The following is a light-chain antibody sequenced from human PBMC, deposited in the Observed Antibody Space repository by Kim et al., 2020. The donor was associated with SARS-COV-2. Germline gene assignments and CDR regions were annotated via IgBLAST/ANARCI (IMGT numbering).Light chain of an antibody. J-gene: IGLJ2*01. CDR3: QTWGTGSVV. CDR2: LNSDGSH. V-gene: IGLV4-69*01. CDR1: SGHSSYA. Sequence: QLVLTQSPSPSASLGASVKLTCTLSSGHSSYAIAWHQQQPEKGPRYLMKLNSDGSHNKGDGIPDRFSGSSSGAERYLTISSLQSEDEADYYCQTWGTGSVVFGGGNQLTV.